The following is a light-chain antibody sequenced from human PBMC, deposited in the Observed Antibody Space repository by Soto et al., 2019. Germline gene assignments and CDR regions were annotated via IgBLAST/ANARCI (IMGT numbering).Light chain of an antibody. Sequence: QSVLTQSPSASASLGASVKLTCTLSSGHSTYAIAWHQQQPEKGPRYLMKLNNDGSHTKGDGIPDRFSGSSSGAERFLTIPSLQSEDEADYYCQTWVTGPPWVFGGGTKLTVL. CDR1: SGHSTYA. CDR2: LNNDGSH. J-gene: IGLJ3*02. CDR3: QTWVTGPPWV. V-gene: IGLV4-69*01.